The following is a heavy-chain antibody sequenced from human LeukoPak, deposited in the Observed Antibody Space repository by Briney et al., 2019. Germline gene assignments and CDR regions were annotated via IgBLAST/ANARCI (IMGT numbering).Heavy chain of an antibody. Sequence: GSLRLSCAASGFTYSTYWMHWVRQAPGKGLVWVSRIKSDGGTNYADSVKGRFTISRDNAKKTVSLQMNSLRPEDTGVYYCARAPSEIGGYYPEYFRHWGQGTLVTVSS. CDR1: GFTYSTYW. D-gene: IGHD3-22*01. V-gene: IGHV3-74*01. CDR2: IKSDGGT. J-gene: IGHJ1*01. CDR3: ARAPSEIGGYYPEYFRH.